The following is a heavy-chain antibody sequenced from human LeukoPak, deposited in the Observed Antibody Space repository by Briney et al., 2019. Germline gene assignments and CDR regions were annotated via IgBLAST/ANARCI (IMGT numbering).Heavy chain of an antibody. D-gene: IGHD5/OR15-5a*01. J-gene: IGHJ4*02. CDR1: GGSISSSNDY. CDR2: IHYSGTT. CDR3: AKITTSTICIEY. V-gene: IGHV4-39*01. Sequence: NSSETLSLTCTVSGGSISSSNDYWGWIRQPPGKGLEWIGSIHYSGTTYYSPSLKSRVTVSVDTSKNQFSLRLSSVTAADTAVYYCAKITTSTICIEYWGKGTLVTVSS.